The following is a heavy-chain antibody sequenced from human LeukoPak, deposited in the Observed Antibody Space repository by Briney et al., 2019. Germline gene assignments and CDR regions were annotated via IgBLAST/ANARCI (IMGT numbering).Heavy chain of an antibody. CDR3: AKDRRRYSYGEGDFDY. CDR1: GFTFSSYS. D-gene: IGHD5-18*01. J-gene: IGHJ4*02. CDR2: ISSSSSYI. V-gene: IGHV3-21*04. Sequence: GGSLRLSCAASGFTFSSYSMNWVRQAPGKGLEWVSSISSSSSYIYYADSVKGRFTISRDNSKNTLYLQMNSLRAEDTAVYYCAKDRRRYSYGEGDFDYWGQGTLVTVSS.